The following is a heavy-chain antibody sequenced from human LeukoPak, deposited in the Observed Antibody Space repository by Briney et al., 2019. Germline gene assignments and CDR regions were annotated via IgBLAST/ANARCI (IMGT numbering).Heavy chain of an antibody. CDR1: GFTFTTYD. D-gene: IGHD6-19*01. V-gene: IGHV3-23*01. Sequence: GGSLRLSCAASGFTFTTYDMTWVRQAPGKGLEWVSGISGSGRTTNYADSVKGRFTISRDNSKNTLYLQMDSLRAEDTAVYYCAKFGVAAGTDYWYFDLWGRGTLVTVSS. CDR2: ISGSGRTT. J-gene: IGHJ2*01. CDR3: AKFGVAAGTDYWYFDL.